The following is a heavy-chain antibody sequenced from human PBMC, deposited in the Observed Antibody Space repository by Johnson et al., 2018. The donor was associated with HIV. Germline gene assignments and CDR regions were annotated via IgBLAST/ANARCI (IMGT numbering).Heavy chain of an antibody. CDR3: ARDRSDIFAFDI. D-gene: IGHD1-26*01. V-gene: IGHV3-7*01. J-gene: IGHJ3*02. CDR2: IKQDGSEQ. Sequence: VQLVESGGGLVQPGGSLRLSCAASGFSFSSYWMSWVRQAPGKGLEWVANIKQDGSEQYYVDSVTGRFTISRDNAKNSLYLQMNSLRAEDTAVYYCARDRSDIFAFDIWGQGTMVTVSS. CDR1: GFSFSSYW.